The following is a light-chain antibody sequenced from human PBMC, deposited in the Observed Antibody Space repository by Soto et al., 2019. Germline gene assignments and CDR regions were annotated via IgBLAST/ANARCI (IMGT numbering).Light chain of an antibody. CDR2: GAF. CDR1: QSVSYN. Sequence: EIVITQSPATLSVSPGETATLSCRASQSVSYNLACYHQKPGQGPRLLIYGAFTRATGIPARFSGSGSGTDFTITISRLQSEDFASYYCQQYKNWPPLTFGGGTKVEIK. J-gene: IGKJ4*01. CDR3: QQYKNWPPLT. V-gene: IGKV3-15*01.